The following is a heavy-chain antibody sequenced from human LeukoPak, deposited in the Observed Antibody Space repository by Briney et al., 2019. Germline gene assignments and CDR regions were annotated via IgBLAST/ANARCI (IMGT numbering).Heavy chain of an antibody. J-gene: IGHJ4*02. CDR2: IKQDGSEE. V-gene: IGHV3-7*01. CDR3: ARDCLSGAGILIGFYPNDH. D-gene: IGHD3-9*01. CDR1: GFTFSSYW. Sequence: GGSLRLSCAASGFTFSSYWMSWVRQAPGKGLEWVANIKQDGSEEYYVDSVKGRFTISRDNAKNSLYLQMNSLRVEDTAVYYCARDCLSGAGILIGFYPNDHWGQGTLVTVSS.